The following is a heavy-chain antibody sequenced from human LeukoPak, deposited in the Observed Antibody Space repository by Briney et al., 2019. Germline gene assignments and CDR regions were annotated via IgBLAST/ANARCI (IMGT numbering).Heavy chain of an antibody. V-gene: IGHV3-48*01. CDR1: GFTFSSYS. D-gene: IGHD3-9*01. CDR2: ISSSSSTM. CDR3: AILRRYFDWLPGPYFEY. J-gene: IGHJ4*02. Sequence: GGSLRLSCAASGFTFSSYSMNWVRQAPGKGLEGVSYISSSSSTMYYADSVKGRFTISRDNSKNTLYLQMNSLRAEDTAVYYCAILRRYFDWLPGPYFEYWGQGTLVTVSS.